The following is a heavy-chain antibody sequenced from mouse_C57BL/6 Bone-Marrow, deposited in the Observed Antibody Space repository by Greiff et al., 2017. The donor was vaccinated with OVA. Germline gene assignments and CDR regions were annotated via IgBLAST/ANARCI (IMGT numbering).Heavy chain of an antibody. CDR2: INPNYGTT. Sequence: EVKLMESGPELVKPGASVKISCKASGYSFTDYNMNWVKQSNGKSLEWIGVINPNYGTTSYNQKFKGKATLTVDQSSSTAYMQLNSLTSEDSAVYYCARAYYGSGYFDYWGQGTTLTVSS. V-gene: IGHV1-39*01. J-gene: IGHJ2*01. CDR3: ARAYYGSGYFDY. D-gene: IGHD1-1*01. CDR1: GYSFTDYN.